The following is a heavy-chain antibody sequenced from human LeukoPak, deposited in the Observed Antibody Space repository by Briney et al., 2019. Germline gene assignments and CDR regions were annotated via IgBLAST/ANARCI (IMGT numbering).Heavy chain of an antibody. V-gene: IGHV3-21*01. J-gene: IGHJ4*02. Sequence: GGSLRLSCAASGFTFSSYSMNWVRQAPGKGLEWVSSISSSSSYIYYADSVKGRFTISRDNAKNSLYLQMNSLRAEDTAVYYCARDDPRLSGYQLLLFDYWGQGTLVTVSS. CDR3: ARDDPRLSGYQLLLFDY. CDR2: ISSSSSYI. D-gene: IGHD2-2*01. CDR1: GFTFSSYS.